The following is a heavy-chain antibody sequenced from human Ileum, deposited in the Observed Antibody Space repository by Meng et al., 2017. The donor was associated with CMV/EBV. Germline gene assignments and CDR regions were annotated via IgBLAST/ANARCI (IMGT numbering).Heavy chain of an antibody. D-gene: IGHD2-21*01. CDR2: IYFRGNT. J-gene: IGHJ4*02. Sequence: ISPLNYYWGWVRQPPGKGLEWIGTIYFRGNTYYNPSLKSRATISLDTSKNQSSLRLSSVTAADTAVYYCARDLLRYCSGDSCSLDYWGQGTLVTVSS. CDR3: ARDLLRYCSGDSCSLDY. V-gene: IGHV4-39*07. CDR1: ISPLNYY.